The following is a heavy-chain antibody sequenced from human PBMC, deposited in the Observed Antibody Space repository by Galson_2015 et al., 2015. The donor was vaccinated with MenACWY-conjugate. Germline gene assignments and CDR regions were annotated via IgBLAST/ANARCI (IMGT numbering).Heavy chain of an antibody. Sequence: SLRLSCAASGFTFGDYYMSWIRQTPGKGLEWLSYISGSGQTRYYADSLKGRFTISRDNAKQSLYLQMNNLRADDTAVYYCAKELSLVAVGVTPGWFDPWGQGALVTVSS. CDR1: GFTFGDYY. CDR3: AKELSLVAVGVTPGWFDP. J-gene: IGHJ5*02. D-gene: IGHD2-15*01. V-gene: IGHV3-11*01. CDR2: ISGSGQTR.